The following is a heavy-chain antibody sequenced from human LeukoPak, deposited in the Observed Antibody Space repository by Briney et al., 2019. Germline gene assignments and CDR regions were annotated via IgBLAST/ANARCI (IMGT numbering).Heavy chain of an antibody. CDR3: AKDVYGSGSYVAFDI. CDR1: GFTFSDYW. CDR2: ISWNSGSI. Sequence: GGSLRLSCAASGFTFSDYWMHWVRQAPGKGLVWVSGISWNSGSIGYADSVKGRFTISRDNAKNSLYLQMNSLRAEDKALYYCAKDVYGSGSYVAFDIWGQGTMVTVSS. D-gene: IGHD3-10*01. V-gene: IGHV3-9*01. J-gene: IGHJ3*02.